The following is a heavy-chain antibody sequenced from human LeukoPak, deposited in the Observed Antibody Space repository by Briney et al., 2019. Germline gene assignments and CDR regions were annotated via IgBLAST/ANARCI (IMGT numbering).Heavy chain of an antibody. Sequence: ASETPSLTCTVSGGSISSSSYYWGWIRQPPGKGLEWIGSIYYSGSTYYNPSLKSRVTTSVDTSKNQFSLKLSSVTAADTAVYYCARPARIAAAISGAFDIWGQGTMVTVSS. D-gene: IGHD6-13*01. J-gene: IGHJ3*02. CDR2: IYYSGST. CDR3: ARPARIAAAISGAFDI. V-gene: IGHV4-39*01. CDR1: GGSISSSSYY.